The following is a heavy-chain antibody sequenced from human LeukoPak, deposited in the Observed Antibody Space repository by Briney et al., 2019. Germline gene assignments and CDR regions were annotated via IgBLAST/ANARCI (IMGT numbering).Heavy chain of an antibody. V-gene: IGHV1-46*01. J-gene: IGHJ4*02. CDR3: ARDTLHRPYDSSGYYYVNPDY. CDR2: INPSGGST. CDR1: GYTFTSYY. Sequence: GASVKVSCKASGYTFTSYYMHWVRQAPGQGLEWMGIINPSGGSTSYAQKFQGRVTMTRDTSTSTVYMELSSLRSEDTAVYYCARDTLHRPYDSSGYYYVNPDYWGQGTLVTVSS. D-gene: IGHD3-22*01.